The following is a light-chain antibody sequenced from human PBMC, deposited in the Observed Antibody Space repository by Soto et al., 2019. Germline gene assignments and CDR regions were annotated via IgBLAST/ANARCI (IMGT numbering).Light chain of an antibody. V-gene: IGKV3-20*01. Sequence: IVMTHSPATLSVSPGEIATLSCGAIQSVSSNLAWYQQRPFQSPRLLIYGASSRATAIPDTFSGSESGTDFTLTISRLEPEDFAVYYCQQYGSSALTFGGGTKVDIK. J-gene: IGKJ4*01. CDR3: QQYGSSALT. CDR2: GAS. CDR1: QSVSSN.